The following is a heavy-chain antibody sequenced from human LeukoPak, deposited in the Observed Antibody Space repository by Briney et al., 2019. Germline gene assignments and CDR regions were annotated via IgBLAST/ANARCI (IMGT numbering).Heavy chain of an antibody. CDR3: ARDEAGYCSSTSCYQFDY. CDR1: GFTFSSYS. CDR2: ISSISSTI. D-gene: IGHD2-2*01. V-gene: IGHV3-48*01. J-gene: IGHJ4*02. Sequence: GGSLRLSCAVSGFTFSSYSMNWVSQAPGKGLEWVSYISSISSTIYYADSVKGRFTISRDNAKNSLYLQMNSLRAEDTAVYYCARDEAGYCSSTSCYQFDYWGQGTLVTVSS.